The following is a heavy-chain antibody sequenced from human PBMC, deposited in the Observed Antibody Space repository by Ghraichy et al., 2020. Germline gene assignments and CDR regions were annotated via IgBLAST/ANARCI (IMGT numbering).Heavy chain of an antibody. CDR2: IYYSGST. CDR1: GGSISSSSYY. D-gene: IGHD5-18*01. V-gene: IGHV4-39*01. J-gene: IGHJ5*02. CDR3: ARHAPPYSYGTNWFDP. Sequence: SETLSLTCTVSGGSISSSSYYWGWIRQPPGKGLEWIGSIYYSGSTYYNPSLKSRVTISVDTSKNQFSLKLSSVTAADTAVYYCARHAPPYSYGTNWFDPWGQGTLVTVSS.